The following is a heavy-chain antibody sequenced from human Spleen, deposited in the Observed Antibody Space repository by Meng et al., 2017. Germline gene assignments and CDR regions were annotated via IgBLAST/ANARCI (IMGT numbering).Heavy chain of an antibody. CDR3: ARGLDWNARRSWFDP. J-gene: IGHJ5*02. V-gene: IGHV1-2*06. CDR2: INPNSGGT. D-gene: IGHD1-1*01. CDR1: GYTFTGYY. Sequence: ASVKVSCKASGYTFTGYYMHWVRQAPGQGLEWMGRINPNSGGTNYAQKFQGRVTMTRDTSISTAYMELSRLRSEDTAVYYCARGLDWNARRSWFDPWGQGTLVTVSS.